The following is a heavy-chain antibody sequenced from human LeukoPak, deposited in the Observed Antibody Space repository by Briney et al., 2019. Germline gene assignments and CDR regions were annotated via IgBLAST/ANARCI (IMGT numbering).Heavy chain of an antibody. J-gene: IGHJ3*02. D-gene: IGHD3-22*01. CDR1: GVSLSGYY. V-gene: IGHV4-34*01. Sequence: SETLSLTCGVFGVSLSGYYWSWIRQPPGKGLEWIGEINHSGSTNYNPSLKSRVNISVDTSKNQFSLKLSSVTAADTAVFYCARGATYYDSSGYHPFDAFDMWGHGTMVTVSS. CDR3: ARGATYYDSSGYHPFDAFDM. CDR2: INHSGST.